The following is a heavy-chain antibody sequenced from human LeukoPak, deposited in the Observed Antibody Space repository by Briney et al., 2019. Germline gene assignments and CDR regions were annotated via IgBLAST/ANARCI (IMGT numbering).Heavy chain of an antibody. V-gene: IGHV3-72*01. CDR2: SRNKASSYTT. Sequence: PGGSLRLSCAASGFKFSDHYIDWVRQAPGKGLEWVGRSRNKASSYTTEYAASVEGRFTISRDVSESSLYLQMNSLRTEDTAVYYCAKGIDYWGQGTLVTVSS. CDR1: GFKFSDHY. J-gene: IGHJ4*02. CDR3: AKGIDY.